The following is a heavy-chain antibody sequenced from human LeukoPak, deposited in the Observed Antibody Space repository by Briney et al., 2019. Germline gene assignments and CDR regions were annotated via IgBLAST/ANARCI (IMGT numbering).Heavy chain of an antibody. Sequence: ASVKVSCKASGYTFTSYYMHWVRQAPGQGLEWMGIINPSGGSTSYAQKFQGRVTMTRDMPTSTVYMELSSLRSEDTAVYYCARARRTMVRGVMGDYWGQGTLVTVSS. D-gene: IGHD3-10*01. CDR3: ARARRTMVRGVMGDY. V-gene: IGHV1-46*01. CDR1: GYTFTSYY. CDR2: INPSGGST. J-gene: IGHJ4*02.